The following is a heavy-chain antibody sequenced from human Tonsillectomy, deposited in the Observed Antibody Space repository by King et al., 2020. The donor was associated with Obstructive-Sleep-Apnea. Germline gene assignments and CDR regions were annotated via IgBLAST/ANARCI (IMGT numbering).Heavy chain of an antibody. J-gene: IGHJ3*01. CDR1: GFTFSSYS. D-gene: IGHD3-16*01. Sequence: VQLVESGGGLVKPGGSLRLSCTASGFTFSSYSMNWVRQAPGKGLEGVSSISSSSSYIYYADSVKGRFTISRDNAKNSLYLQMNSLRAEDTAVYYCVRTLGGWLTFDVWGQGTMVIVSS. CDR2: ISSSSSYI. V-gene: IGHV3-21*01. CDR3: VRTLGGWLTFDV.